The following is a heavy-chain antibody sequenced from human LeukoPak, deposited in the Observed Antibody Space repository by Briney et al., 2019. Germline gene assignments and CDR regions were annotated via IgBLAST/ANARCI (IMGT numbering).Heavy chain of an antibody. J-gene: IGHJ4*02. CDR2: ISSSSSTI. Sequence: PGGSLRLSCAASGFTFSSYSMNWVRQAPGKGLEWVSYISSSSSTIYYADSVKGRFTISRDNAKNSLYLQMNSLRAEDTAVYYCARTQWLVGGDSDYWGQGTLVTVSS. CDR3: ARTQWLVGGDSDY. D-gene: IGHD6-19*01. CDR1: GFTFSSYS. V-gene: IGHV3-48*04.